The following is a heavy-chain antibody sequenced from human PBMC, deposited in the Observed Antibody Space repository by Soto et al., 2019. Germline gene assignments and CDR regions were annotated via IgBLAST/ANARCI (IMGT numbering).Heavy chain of an antibody. CDR2: IAYNGDT. V-gene: IGHV3-23*01. CDR1: GFSFATYA. Sequence: EVQVLESGGGLVQPGGSVRLSCEASGFSFATYAMTWIRQAPGKGLEWVSTIAYNGDTYYADSVRGRFTISRDNSRTTRTLQLTYLRGEDTAVYFCAKTRGVTVPDGTRTFDCWGHGTLVTVSS. CDR3: AKTRGVTVPDGTRTFDC. D-gene: IGHD2-2*01. J-gene: IGHJ4*01.